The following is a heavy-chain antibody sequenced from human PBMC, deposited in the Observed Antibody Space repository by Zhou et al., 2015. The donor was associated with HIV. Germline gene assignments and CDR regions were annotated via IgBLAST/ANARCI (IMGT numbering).Heavy chain of an antibody. CDR3: ARGSDSSGYYPNQDYYYYYGMDV. Sequence: QVQLVQSGAEVKKPGSSVKVSCKASGGTFSSYTISWVRQAPGQGLEWMGRIIPILGIANYAQKFQGRVTITADKSTSTAYMELSSLRSEDTAVYYCARGSDSSGYYPNQDYYYYYGMDVWGQGTTVTVSS. J-gene: IGHJ6*02. CDR1: GGTFSSYT. V-gene: IGHV1-69*02. CDR2: IIPILGIA. D-gene: IGHD3-22*01.